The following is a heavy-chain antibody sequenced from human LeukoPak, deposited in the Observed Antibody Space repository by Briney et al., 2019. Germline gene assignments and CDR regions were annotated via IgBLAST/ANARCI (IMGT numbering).Heavy chain of an antibody. CDR1: GGSITSTNW. V-gene: IGHV4-4*02. Sequence: SETLSLTCGVSGGSITSTNWWSWVRQPPGQGLEWIGEVSLSGLTNYNPSLSSRVIMALDTSKNHLSLHLTSVTAADTAVYYCSRENGAFSPFGYWGQGYLVTVLS. CDR2: VSLSGLT. CDR3: SRENGAFSPFGY. D-gene: IGHD2-8*01. J-gene: IGHJ4*02.